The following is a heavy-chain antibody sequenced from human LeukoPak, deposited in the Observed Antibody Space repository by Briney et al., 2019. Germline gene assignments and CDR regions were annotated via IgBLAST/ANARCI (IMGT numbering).Heavy chain of an antibody. J-gene: IGHJ6*02. CDR2: FYSGGST. CDR3: ARDTVTTFRFRDHYYYGMDV. V-gene: IGHV3-53*01. D-gene: IGHD4-17*01. Sequence: SGGSLTLSCAASGFTVSTNYMNWVRQAPGKGLEWVSVFYSGGSTYYADSVKGRFTISRDNSKNTLYLQMNSLRAEDTAVYYCARDTVTTFRFRDHYYYGMDVWGQGTTVTVSS. CDR1: GFTVSTNY.